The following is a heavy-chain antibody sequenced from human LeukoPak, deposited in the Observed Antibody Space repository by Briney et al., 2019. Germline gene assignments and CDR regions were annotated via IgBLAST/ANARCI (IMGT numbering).Heavy chain of an antibody. CDR3: ARDPPVYGSSPFDY. Sequence: PGGSLRLSCAGSGFTFSNYGMHWVRQAPGKGPEWVAVISYDGTNKYYADSVKGRFTISRDNSKNTVYLQMNSLRAEDTAVYYCARDPPVYGSSPFDYWGQGTLVTVSS. J-gene: IGHJ4*02. CDR2: ISYDGTNK. D-gene: IGHD2-2*01. V-gene: IGHV3-30*03. CDR1: GFTFSNYG.